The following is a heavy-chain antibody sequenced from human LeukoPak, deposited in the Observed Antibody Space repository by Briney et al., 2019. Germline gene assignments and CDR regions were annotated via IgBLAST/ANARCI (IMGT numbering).Heavy chain of an antibody. D-gene: IGHD3-22*01. Sequence: GASVKVSCKASGYTFTGNYMHWVRQAPGQGLEWMGWINPNSGGTNYAQKFQGRVTMTRDTSISTAYMELSRLRSDDTAVYYCARDYWTYYYDSSGYYYPGYWGQGTLVTVSS. CDR2: INPNSGGT. CDR1: GYTFTGNY. CDR3: ARDYWTYYYDSSGYYYPGY. J-gene: IGHJ4*02. V-gene: IGHV1-2*02.